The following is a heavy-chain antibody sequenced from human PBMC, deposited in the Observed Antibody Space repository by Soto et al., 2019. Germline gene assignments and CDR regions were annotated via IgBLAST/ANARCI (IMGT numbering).Heavy chain of an antibody. CDR2: ITDGSSII. CDR3: ARVARSGWYLDS. CDR1: GFTFNSYS. V-gene: IGHV3-48*02. D-gene: IGHD6-25*01. Sequence: PGGSLRLSCEASGFTFNSYSMTWVRRTPGKGLEWLSYITDGSSIINYADSVRGRFTVSRDNAKNSLYLQVNSLKDEDAAVYYCARVARSGWYLDSWGQGTLVTVSS. J-gene: IGHJ4*02.